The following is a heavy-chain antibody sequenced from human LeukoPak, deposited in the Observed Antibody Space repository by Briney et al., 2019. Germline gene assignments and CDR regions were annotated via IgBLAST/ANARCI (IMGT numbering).Heavy chain of an antibody. CDR2: ISGSGGST. Sequence: GGSLRLSCAASGFTFSSYAMSWVRQAPGKGLEWVSAISGSGGSTYYAYSVKGRFTISRDNSKNTLYLQMNSLRAEDTAVYYCAKDRARYCSSTSCLRGAFDIWGQGTMVTVSS. J-gene: IGHJ3*02. V-gene: IGHV3-23*01. D-gene: IGHD2-2*01. CDR3: AKDRARYCSSTSCLRGAFDI. CDR1: GFTFSSYA.